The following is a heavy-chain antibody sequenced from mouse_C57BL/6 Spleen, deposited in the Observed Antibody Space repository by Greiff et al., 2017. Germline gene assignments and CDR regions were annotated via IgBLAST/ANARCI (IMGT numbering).Heavy chain of an antibody. J-gene: IGHJ3*01. CDR2: IDPENGDT. CDR3: TTHYYGSGGFAY. CDR1: GFNIKDDY. D-gene: IGHD1-1*01. Sequence: VQLQQSGAELVRPGASVKLSCTASGFNIKDDYMHWVKQRPEQGLEWIGWIDPENGDTEYASKFQGKATITADTSSNTAYLQLSSLTSEDTAVYYCTTHYYGSGGFAYWGQGTLVTVSA. V-gene: IGHV14-4*01.